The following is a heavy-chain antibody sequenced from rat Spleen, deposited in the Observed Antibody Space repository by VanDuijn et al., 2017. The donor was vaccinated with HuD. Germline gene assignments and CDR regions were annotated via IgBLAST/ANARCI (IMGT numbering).Heavy chain of an antibody. CDR2: INTSGGGT. V-gene: IGHV5-27*01. J-gene: IGHJ2*01. Sequence: EVQLVESGGGLVQPGRSLKLSCVASGFTFSYFGMAWVRQTPTKGLEWVASINTSGGGTHYRDSVKGRFTISRDNAKSTLYLQMDSLRSEDTATYYCTTDRLGADYFDYWGQGVMVTVSS. CDR1: GFTFSYFG. D-gene: IGHD5-1*01. CDR3: TTDRLGADYFDY.